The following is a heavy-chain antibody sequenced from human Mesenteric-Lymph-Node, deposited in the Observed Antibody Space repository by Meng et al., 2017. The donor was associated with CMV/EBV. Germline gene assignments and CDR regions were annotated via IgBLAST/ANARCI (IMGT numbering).Heavy chain of an antibody. CDR3: ARASEAGYYYDSSGYYPGWFDP. CDR2: IYYSGST. Sequence: SETLSLTCTVSGGSISSYYWSWIRQPPGKGLEWIGYIYYSGSTNYNPSLKSRVTISVDTSKNQFSLKLSSVTAADTAVYYCARASEAGYYYDSSGYYPGWFDPWGQGTLVTVSS. CDR1: GGSISSYY. D-gene: IGHD3-22*01. J-gene: IGHJ5*02. V-gene: IGHV4-59*01.